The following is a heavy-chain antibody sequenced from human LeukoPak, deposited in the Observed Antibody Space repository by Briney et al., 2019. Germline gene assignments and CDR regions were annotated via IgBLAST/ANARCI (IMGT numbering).Heavy chain of an antibody. CDR3: ASVRWDYDY. D-gene: IGHD3-10*01. CDR1: GGSISSSSYY. CDR2: IYYSGST. V-gene: IGHV4-39*01. Sequence: SVTLSLTCTVSGGSISSSSYYWGWICQPPGKGLEWIGSIYYSGSTYYNPSLKSRVTISVDTSKNQFSLKLSSVTAADTAVYYCASVRWDYDYWGQGTLVTVSS. J-gene: IGHJ4*02.